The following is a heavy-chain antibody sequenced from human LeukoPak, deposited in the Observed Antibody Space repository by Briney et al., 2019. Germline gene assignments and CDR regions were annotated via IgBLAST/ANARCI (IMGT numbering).Heavy chain of an antibody. CDR1: GFTFSSYG. CDR3: AKSHYCSGGSCYRGFDGMDV. Sequence: GGSLRLSCAASGFTFSSYGMHWVRQAPGKGLEWVAVISYDGSNKYYADSVKGRFTISRDNSKNTLYLQMNGLRAEDTAVYYCAKSHYCSGGSCYRGFDGMDVWGQGTTVTVSS. CDR2: ISYDGSNK. V-gene: IGHV3-30*18. J-gene: IGHJ6*02. D-gene: IGHD2-15*01.